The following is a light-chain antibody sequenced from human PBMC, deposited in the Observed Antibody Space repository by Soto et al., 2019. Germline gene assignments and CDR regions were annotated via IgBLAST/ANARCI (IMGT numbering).Light chain of an antibody. CDR1: NNDVGGYNL. CDR2: EGT. J-gene: IGLJ1*01. V-gene: IGLV2-23*01. Sequence: QSVLTQPASVSGSLGQSITISCTGTNNDVGGYNLVSWYQQRPGKAPKLLIYEGTKRPSGVSIRFSGSKSGKTASLTISGLQAEDEADYYCCSFAGNSLPFVFGSGTKVTVL. CDR3: CSFAGNSLPFV.